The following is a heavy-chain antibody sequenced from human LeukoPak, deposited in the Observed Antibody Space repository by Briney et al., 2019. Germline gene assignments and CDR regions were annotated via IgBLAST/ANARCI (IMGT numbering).Heavy chain of an antibody. CDR1: GYSFTSYG. CDR3: ARTPRGDYDILTGQIDY. D-gene: IGHD3-9*01. J-gene: IGHJ4*02. CDR2: ISAYNGNT. Sequence: ASVTVSCKASGYSFTSYGISWVRQAPGQGLEWMAWISAYNGNTNYAQKLQGRVTMTTDTSTNTAYMELRSLRSDDTAAYYCARTPRGDYDILTGQIDYWGQGTLVTVSS. V-gene: IGHV1-18*01.